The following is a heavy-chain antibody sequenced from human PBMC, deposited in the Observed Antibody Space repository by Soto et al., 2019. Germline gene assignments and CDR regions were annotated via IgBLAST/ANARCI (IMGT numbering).Heavy chain of an antibody. J-gene: IGHJ4*02. CDR2: IYYSGST. Sequence: SETLSLTCTVSGGSVSSGSYYWSWIRQPPGKGLEWIGYIYYSGSTNYNPPLKSRVTISVDTSKNQFSLKLSSVTAADTAVYYCARGLAPHDYWGQGTLVTVSS. D-gene: IGHD6-19*01. CDR3: ARGLAPHDY. V-gene: IGHV4-61*01. CDR1: GGSVSSGSYY.